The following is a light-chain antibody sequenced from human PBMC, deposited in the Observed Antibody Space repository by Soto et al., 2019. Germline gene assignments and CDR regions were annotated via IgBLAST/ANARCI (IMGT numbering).Light chain of an antibody. CDR1: QGIRSE. J-gene: IGKJ4*01. CDR3: IQDYSYPLT. V-gene: IGKV1-6*01. Sequence: IQMTQSPSALSASVGDRVTITCRASQGIRSELGWYQQKPGKAPNLLIYTASTLQSGVPSRFSGSGSGTDFTLTISSLQPEDFATYYCIQDYSYPLTFGGGTKVDIK. CDR2: TAS.